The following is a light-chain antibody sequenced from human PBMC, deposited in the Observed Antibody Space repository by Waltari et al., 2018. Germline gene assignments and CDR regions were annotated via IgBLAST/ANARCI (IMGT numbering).Light chain of an antibody. CDR1: QSLVFSDGNTY. V-gene: IGKV2-30*01. CDR3: MQGTHWPYT. J-gene: IGKJ2*01. CDR2: KVS. Sequence: DAVLTQSPLSLTVTLGQPASISCRASQSLVFSDGNTYLNWFHQRPGQPPRRLIYKVSNRDSGVPDRFSGSVSGPDVTLKISRVEAEDVGGVYYCMQGTHWPYTFGQGTKLDIK.